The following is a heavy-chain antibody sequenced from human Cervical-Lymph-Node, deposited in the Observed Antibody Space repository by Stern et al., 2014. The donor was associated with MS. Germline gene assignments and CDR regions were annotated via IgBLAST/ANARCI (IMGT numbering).Heavy chain of an antibody. CDR3: TTSCYDFWSGYTPPDY. V-gene: IGHV3-15*01. J-gene: IGHJ4*02. D-gene: IGHD3-3*01. CDR2: IKRKSEGGTT. Sequence: EVQLVESGGGLAEPGGSLRRSCTGSGFSLSNDWMSWGRQAPGKGLEWVGRIKRKSEGGTTDYPAPVKGRFTIFRDDSANTLFLQINSLKTEDTAVYYCTTSCYDFWSGYTPPDYWGQGTLVTVSS. CDR1: GFSLSNDW.